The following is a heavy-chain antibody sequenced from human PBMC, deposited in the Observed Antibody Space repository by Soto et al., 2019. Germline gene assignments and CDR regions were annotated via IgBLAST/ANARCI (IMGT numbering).Heavy chain of an antibody. CDR3: ATHHLDFWSGYSWFDP. CDR2: IKQDGSEK. V-gene: IGHV3-7*01. Sequence: GGSLRLSCAASGFTFSSYWMSWVRQAPGKGLEWVANIKQDGSEKYYVDSVKGRFTISRDNAKNSLYLQMNSLRAEDTAVYYCATHHLDFWSGYSWFDPWGQGTLVTVSS. CDR1: GFTFSSYW. D-gene: IGHD3-3*01. J-gene: IGHJ5*02.